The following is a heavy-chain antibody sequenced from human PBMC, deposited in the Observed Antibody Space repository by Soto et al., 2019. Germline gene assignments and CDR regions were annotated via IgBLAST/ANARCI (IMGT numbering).Heavy chain of an antibody. CDR1: GFTFSSYG. Sequence: GGSLRLSCAASGFTFSSYGMHWVRQAPGKGLEWVAVISYDGSNKYYADSVKGRFTISRDNSKNTLYLQMNSLRAEDTAVYYCAKDPRYYDFWSGYPHDYYYYGMDVWGQGTTVTVSS. CDR2: ISYDGSNK. CDR3: AKDPRYYDFWSGYPHDYYYYGMDV. V-gene: IGHV3-30*18. J-gene: IGHJ6*02. D-gene: IGHD3-3*01.